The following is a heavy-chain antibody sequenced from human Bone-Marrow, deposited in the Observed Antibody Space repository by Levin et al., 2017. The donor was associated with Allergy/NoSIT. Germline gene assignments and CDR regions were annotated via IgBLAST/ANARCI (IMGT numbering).Heavy chain of an antibody. J-gene: IGHJ6*02. Sequence: SETLSLTCTVSGASISSGGYYWNWIRQHPGKGLEWMGYIFSSGSTYFNPSLESRLNISLDTSKNQFSLKLKSVTAADTAVYFCARGYVEYDVYFPYYTYDGMDVWGRGTTVTVSS. CDR1: GASISSGGYY. V-gene: IGHV4-31*03. D-gene: IGHD3-22*01. CDR3: ARGYVEYDVYFPYYTYDGMDV. CDR2: IFSSGST.